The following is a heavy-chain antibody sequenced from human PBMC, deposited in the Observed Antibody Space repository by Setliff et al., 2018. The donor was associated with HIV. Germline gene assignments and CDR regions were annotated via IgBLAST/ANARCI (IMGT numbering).Heavy chain of an antibody. Sequence: ASVKVSCKASGYTFTNYAIHWVRQAPGQRLEWMGWINAGNGNTKFSEQFQGRVLITSDTSASTVYLFLRSLKSEDTAVYYCARGYNYVYGGQGINWWDAFDSWGKGTLVTVSS. CDR1: GYTFTNYA. CDR3: ARGYNYVYGGQGINWWDAFDS. CDR2: INAGNGNT. D-gene: IGHD3-16*01. V-gene: IGHV1-3*01. J-gene: IGHJ4*02.